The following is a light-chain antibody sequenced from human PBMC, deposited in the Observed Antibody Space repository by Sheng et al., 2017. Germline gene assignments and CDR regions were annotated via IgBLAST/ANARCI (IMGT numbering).Light chain of an antibody. J-gene: IGKJ1*01. Sequence: EILLTQSPGTLSLSPGERASLSCGASHNVRDKVAWYQQKPGQSPRLLIFDTSYRAAGIPDRFSGSGSETSFTLTISRLEPEDFAVYYCHQYRTSRSFGQGTKVEIK. CDR2: DTS. V-gene: IGKV3-20*01. CDR1: HNVRDK. CDR3: HQYRTSRS.